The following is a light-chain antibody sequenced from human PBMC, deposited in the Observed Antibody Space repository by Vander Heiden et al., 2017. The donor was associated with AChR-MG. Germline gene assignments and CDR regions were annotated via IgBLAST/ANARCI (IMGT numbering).Light chain of an antibody. J-gene: IGKJ1*01. CDR2: QAS. Sequence: DIQMTQSPSTLSASVGDRVTITCRASQNVIGYVAWYKQKPRKAPELLIYQASKLKSGVPSRLSGSRYEPDFSLTINRRQTDDFAPYYSQHDEGYSLWTFGQGTKVEIK. V-gene: IGKV1-5*03. CDR3: QHDEGYSLWT. CDR1: QNVIGY.